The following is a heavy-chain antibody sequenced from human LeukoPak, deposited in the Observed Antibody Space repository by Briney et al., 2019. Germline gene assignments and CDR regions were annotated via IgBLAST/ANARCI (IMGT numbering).Heavy chain of an antibody. CDR2: IYTSGST. V-gene: IGHV4-61*02. CDR3: ARVIDPAAFDI. CDR1: GGSISSGSYY. Sequence: SETLSLTCTVSGGSISSGSYYWSWIRQPAGKGLEWIGRIYTSGSTNYNPSLKSRVTISVDTSKNQFSLKLSSVTAADTAVYYCARVIDPAAFDIWGQGTMVTVSS. D-gene: IGHD3-9*01. J-gene: IGHJ3*02.